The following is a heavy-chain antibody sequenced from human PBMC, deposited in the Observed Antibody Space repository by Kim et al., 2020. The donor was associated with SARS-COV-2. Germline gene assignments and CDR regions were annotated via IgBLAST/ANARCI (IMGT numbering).Heavy chain of an antibody. CDR2: ISYDGSNK. CDR1: GITFSSYG. J-gene: IGHJ1*01. V-gene: IGHV3-30*18. Sequence: GGSLRLSCAASGITFSSYGMHWVRQGPGKGLEWVAGISYDGSNKYYADSVKGRFTISRDNSKNTLYLQMNSLRPDDTAMYYCAKGPVVAPAASVYVQYWGQGALVTVSS. D-gene: IGHD2-2*01. CDR3: AKGPVVAPAASVYVQY.